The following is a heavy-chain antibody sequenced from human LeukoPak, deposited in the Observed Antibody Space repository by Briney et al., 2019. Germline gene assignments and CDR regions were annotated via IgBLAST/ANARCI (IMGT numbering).Heavy chain of an antibody. J-gene: IGHJ6*02. CDR1: GFTFSVYT. CDR3: ARDRGDIAAVGGLDYYYGMDV. V-gene: IGHV3-30-3*01. D-gene: IGHD6-13*01. CDR2: ISYDENNK. Sequence: GRSLRLSCAASGFTFSVYTMHWVRQAPGKGLEWVAVISYDENNKHYADSVKGRFTISRDISKNTLYLHMNSLRAEDTAVYHCARDRGDIAAVGGLDYYYGMDVWGQGTTVSVSS.